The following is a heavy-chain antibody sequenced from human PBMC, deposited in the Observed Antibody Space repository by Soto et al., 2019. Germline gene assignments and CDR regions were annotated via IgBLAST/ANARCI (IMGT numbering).Heavy chain of an antibody. V-gene: IGHV3-9*01. CDR2: ISWNSGSI. J-gene: IGHJ6*02. CDR3: AKDLVVAATYYYYGMDV. Sequence: PGGSLRLSCAASGFTFDDYAMHWVRQAPGKGLEWVSGISWNSGSIGYADSVKGRFTISRDNAKNSLYLQMNSLRAEDTALYYCAKDLVVAATYYYYGMDVWGQGTTVTVSS. CDR1: GFTFDDYA. D-gene: IGHD2-15*01.